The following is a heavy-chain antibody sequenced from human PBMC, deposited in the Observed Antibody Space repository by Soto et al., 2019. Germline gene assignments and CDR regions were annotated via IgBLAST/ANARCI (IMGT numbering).Heavy chain of an antibody. CDR3: ARDYYGSGSPRSPFFY. V-gene: IGHV4-31*03. CDR1: GGSISSGGYY. Sequence: SETLSLTCTVYGGSISSGGYYWSWIRQHPGQGLEWIGHIYSSGSTYYNPSLKSRVTISVDTSKNQFSLKLSSVTAADTAVYYCARDYYGSGSPRSPFFYWGQGTLVTVSS. J-gene: IGHJ4*02. CDR2: IYSSGST. D-gene: IGHD3-10*01.